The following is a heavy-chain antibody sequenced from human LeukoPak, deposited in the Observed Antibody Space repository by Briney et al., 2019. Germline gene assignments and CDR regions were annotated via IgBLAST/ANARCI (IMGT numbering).Heavy chain of an antibody. J-gene: IGHJ4*02. CDR1: GFTFSDNY. V-gene: IGHV3-11*04. Sequence: GGSLRLSCAASGFTFSDNYMSWIRQAPGKGLQWVSYISTGGSTIYYADSVKGRFTISRDNAKNSLYLQMNSLRAEDTAVYYCARDTSYYDSSGYYYPGGCDYWGQGTLVTVSS. D-gene: IGHD3-22*01. CDR2: ISTGGSTI. CDR3: ARDTSYYDSSGYYYPGGCDY.